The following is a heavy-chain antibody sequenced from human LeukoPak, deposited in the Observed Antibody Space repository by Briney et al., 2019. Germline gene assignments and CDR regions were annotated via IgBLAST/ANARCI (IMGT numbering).Heavy chain of an antibody. J-gene: IGHJ4*02. CDR2: ISGSGAST. Sequence: GGSLRLSCAASGFTFSSYAMSWVRQAPGKGLEWVSAISGSGASTYYADSVKGRFTISRDNSKNTLYLQMNSLRAEDTAVYYCATPPDYDSSGYYLFDYWGQGTLVTVSS. CDR1: GFTFSSYA. V-gene: IGHV3-23*01. D-gene: IGHD3-22*01. CDR3: ATPPDYDSSGYYLFDY.